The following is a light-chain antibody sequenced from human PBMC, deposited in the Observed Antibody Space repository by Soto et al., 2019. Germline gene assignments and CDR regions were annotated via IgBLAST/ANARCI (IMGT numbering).Light chain of an antibody. CDR2: EVT. J-gene: IGLJ1*01. CDR1: RRDVGGYNY. CDR3: SSYTISNTLPFV. Sequence: QSVLTQPASVSGSPGQSITISCTGTRRDVGGYNYVSWYQQYPGKSPKLLIYEVTHRPSGVSNRFSGSKSGNTASLTISGLQAEDEADYYCSSYTISNTLPFVFGTRTKLTVL. V-gene: IGLV2-14*01.